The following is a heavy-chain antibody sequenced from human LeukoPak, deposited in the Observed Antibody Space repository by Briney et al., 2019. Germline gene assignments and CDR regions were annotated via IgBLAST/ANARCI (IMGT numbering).Heavy chain of an antibody. CDR2: IYYSGST. J-gene: IGHJ6*02. CDR3: AREDYGSRGGMDV. V-gene: IGHV4-30-4*01. Sequence: PSQTLSLTCTVSGGSISSGDYYWSWIRQPPGKGLEWIGYIYYSGSTYYSPSLKSRVTISVDTSKNQFSLKLSSVTAADTAVYYCAREDYGSRGGMDVWGQGTTVTVSS. CDR1: GGSISSGDYY. D-gene: IGHD4-17*01.